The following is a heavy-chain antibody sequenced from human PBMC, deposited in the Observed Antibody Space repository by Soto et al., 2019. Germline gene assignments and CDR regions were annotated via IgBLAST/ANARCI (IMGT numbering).Heavy chain of an antibody. CDR1: GFTFSDYA. Sequence: GGSLRLSCAASGFTFSDYAMHWVRQAPGKGLEWVAVISYDGSNQFYADSVKGRFTISRDNSKNTLYLQMNSMRVEDMALYYCARDKPQQQLVPVFDYWGQGTLVTVSS. J-gene: IGHJ4*02. CDR2: ISYDGSNQ. V-gene: IGHV3-30-3*01. D-gene: IGHD6-13*01. CDR3: ARDKPQQQLVPVFDY.